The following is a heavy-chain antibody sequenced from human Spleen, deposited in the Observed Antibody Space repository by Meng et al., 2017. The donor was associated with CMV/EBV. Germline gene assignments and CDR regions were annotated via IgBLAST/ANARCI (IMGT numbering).Heavy chain of an antibody. CDR3: ARDLTSIVGARF. Sequence: GESLKISCAASGFNVGDHYMNWIRQAPGKGLEWVAFIRYDGSNKYYADSVKGRFTISRDNSKNTLYLQMNSLRAEDTAVYYCARDLTSIVGARFWGQGTLVTVSS. V-gene: IGHV3-30*02. D-gene: IGHD1-26*01. J-gene: IGHJ4*02. CDR2: IRYDGSNK. CDR1: GFNVGDHY.